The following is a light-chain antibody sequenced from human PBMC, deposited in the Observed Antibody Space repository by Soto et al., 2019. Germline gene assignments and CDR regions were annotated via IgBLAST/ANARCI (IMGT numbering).Light chain of an antibody. CDR3: SSYTTTSTR. J-gene: IGLJ2*01. CDR2: EFI. Sequence: QSVLTQPASVSGSPGQSITISCTGTTSDVGSYNYVSWYQHYPGKAPQLIIYEFINRPSGVPSRFSGSKSGNTAFLTISGLQAEDEADYYCSSYTTTSTRFGGGTKLTVL. V-gene: IGLV2-14*01. CDR1: TSDVGSYNY.